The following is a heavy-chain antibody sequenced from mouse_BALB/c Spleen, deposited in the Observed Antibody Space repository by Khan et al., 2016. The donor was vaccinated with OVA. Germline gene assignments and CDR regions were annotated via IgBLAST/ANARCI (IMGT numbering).Heavy chain of an antibody. V-gene: IGHV1S135*01. CDR2: IDPFNGGT. CDR1: GYSFTSFY. Sequence: LQQSGPELMKPGTSVKISCKASGYSFTSFYIHWVKQSHGKSLEWVGYIDPFNGGTNYNQKFKGKAALTVDKSSSTAYMHLNSLTSQDSAVSGCTRLGIRTWFAYWGQGTLVTVSA. D-gene: IGHD3-2*02. CDR3: TRLGIRTWFAY. J-gene: IGHJ3*01.